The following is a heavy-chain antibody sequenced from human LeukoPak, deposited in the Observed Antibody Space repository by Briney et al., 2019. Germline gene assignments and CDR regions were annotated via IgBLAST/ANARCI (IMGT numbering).Heavy chain of an antibody. V-gene: IGHV1-18*04. D-gene: IGHD6-19*01. J-gene: IGHJ5*02. Sequence: ASVTVSCKASGYTFTSYGISWVRQAPGQGLEWMGWISAYNGNTNYAQKLQGRVTMTTDTSTSTAYMELRSLRSDDTAVYYCARTASKCIIAVGVRLTVCWFDPWGQGTLVTVSS. CDR2: ISAYNGNT. CDR1: GYTFTSYG. CDR3: ARTASKCIIAVGVRLTVCWFDP.